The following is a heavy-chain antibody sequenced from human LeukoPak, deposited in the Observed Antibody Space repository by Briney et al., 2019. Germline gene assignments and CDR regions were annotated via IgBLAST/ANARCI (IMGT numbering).Heavy chain of an antibody. V-gene: IGHV4-4*07. CDR2: ICTSEST. CDR3: ARDVLWFGEFGWFDP. CDR1: GGSISSYY. Sequence: SETLSLTCTVSGGSISSYYWSWIRQPAGKGLEWIGRICTSESTNYNPSLKSRVTMSVDTSKNQFSLKLSSVTAADTAVYYCARDVLWFGEFGWFDPWGQGTLVTVSS. J-gene: IGHJ5*02. D-gene: IGHD3-10*01.